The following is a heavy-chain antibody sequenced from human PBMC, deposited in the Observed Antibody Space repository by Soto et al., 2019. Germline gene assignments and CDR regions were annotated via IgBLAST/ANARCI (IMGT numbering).Heavy chain of an antibody. V-gene: IGHV1-3*01. CDR2: INPGNGNT. Sequence: ASVKVSCKASGYTFTSYGINWVRQAPGRGLEWMGLINPGNGNTKYSQQFQGRVIIDRDTSASTAYMELSSLRSEDTAVYYCARGGYFDSSNYLAYWGLGTLVTVSS. J-gene: IGHJ4*02. CDR3: ARGGYFDSSNYLAY. CDR1: GYTFTSYG. D-gene: IGHD3-22*01.